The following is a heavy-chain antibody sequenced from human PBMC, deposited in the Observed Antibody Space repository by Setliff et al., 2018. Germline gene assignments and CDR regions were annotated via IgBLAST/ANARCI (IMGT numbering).Heavy chain of an antibody. J-gene: IGHJ4*02. CDR3: ARDTSPYGSGILDY. Sequence: PGGSLRLSCAASGFTFDDYGMSWVRQAPGKGLEWVSGINWNGGSTGYADSVKGRFTISRDNAKNSLYLQMNSLRAEDTAVYYCARDTSPYGSGILDYWGQGTLVTVSS. CDR1: GFTFDDYG. CDR2: INWNGGST. V-gene: IGHV3-20*04. D-gene: IGHD3-10*01.